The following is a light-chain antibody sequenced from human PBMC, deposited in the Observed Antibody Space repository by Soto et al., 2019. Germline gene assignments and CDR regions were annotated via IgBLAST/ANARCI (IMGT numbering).Light chain of an antibody. Sequence: DIQMTQSPSTLSASVGDRVTITCRASQSISSWLAWYQQKPGKAHKLLIYKASSLESGVPSRFSGSGSGTEFTLPISSLQPDDFATYYSQQYNSYWTFGQGTKLEIK. J-gene: IGKJ1*01. V-gene: IGKV1-5*03. CDR1: QSISSW. CDR2: KAS. CDR3: QQYNSYWT.